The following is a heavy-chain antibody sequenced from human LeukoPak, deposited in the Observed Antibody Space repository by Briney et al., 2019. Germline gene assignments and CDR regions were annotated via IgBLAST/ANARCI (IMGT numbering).Heavy chain of an antibody. CDR1: GYTFTTYS. Sequence: ASVKVSCKASGYTFTTYSMNWVRQAPGQGLEWMGWIDTSTGNPTYAQGFTGRFVFSLDTSVSTAYLQISSLEAEDTAFYYCTRDQRQISFDYWGQGTLVTVSS. CDR3: TRDQRQISFDY. V-gene: IGHV7-4-1*02. D-gene: IGHD3-3*01. CDR2: IDTSTGNP. J-gene: IGHJ4*02.